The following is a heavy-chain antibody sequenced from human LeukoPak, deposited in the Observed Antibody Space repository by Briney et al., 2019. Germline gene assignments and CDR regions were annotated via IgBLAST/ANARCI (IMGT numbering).Heavy chain of an antibody. V-gene: IGHV3-30-3*01. D-gene: IGHD3-10*01. Sequence: PGRSLRLSCAASGFTFSSYAMHWVRQAPGEGLEWVAVISYDGSNKYYADSVKGRFTISRDNSKNTLYLQMNSLRAEDTAVYYCARDNYYGSGSYYNRYYYYGMDVWGQGTTVTVSS. CDR2: ISYDGSNK. CDR1: GFTFSSYA. J-gene: IGHJ6*02. CDR3: ARDNYYGSGSYYNRYYYYGMDV.